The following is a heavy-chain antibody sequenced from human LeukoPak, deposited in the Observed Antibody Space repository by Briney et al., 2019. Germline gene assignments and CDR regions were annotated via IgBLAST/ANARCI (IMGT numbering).Heavy chain of an antibody. V-gene: IGHV3-48*03. CDR2: ISGIGSII. CDR1: GFTFSSYE. J-gene: IGHJ5*02. CDR3: ARYPSRYCTSTSCYLVH. Sequence: GGFLRLSCAASGFTFSSYEMNWVRQAPGKGLEWVSYISGIGSIIYYPDSVKGRFTYSRQTAKNPLYQRMHSLRADDTAVYYCARYPSRYCTSTSCYLVHWGQGALVTVSS. D-gene: IGHD2-2*01.